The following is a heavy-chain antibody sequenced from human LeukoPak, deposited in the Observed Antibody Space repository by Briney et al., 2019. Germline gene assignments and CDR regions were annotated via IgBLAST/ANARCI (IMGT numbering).Heavy chain of an antibody. V-gene: IGHV1-18*01. CDR2: ISAYNGNT. J-gene: IGHJ5*02. CDR3: ARDSSGWYHWFDP. CDR1: GYTFTSYG. D-gene: IGHD6-19*01. Sequence: ASVKVSCKASGYTFTSYGISWVRQAPGQGLEWMGWISAYNGNTNYAQKLQGRVTMTTDTSTSTAHMELRSLRSDDTAVYYCARDSSGWYHWFDPWGQGTLVTVSS.